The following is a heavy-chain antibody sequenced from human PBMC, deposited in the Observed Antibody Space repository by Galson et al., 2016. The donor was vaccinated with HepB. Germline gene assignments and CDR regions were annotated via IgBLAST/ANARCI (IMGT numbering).Heavy chain of an antibody. D-gene: IGHD6-25*01. V-gene: IGHV3-74*01. CDR3: ARSPGIVAYEVDY. CDR1: GFTFSNYW. J-gene: IGHJ4*02. CDR2: INTDGTDT. Sequence: SLRLSCAVSGFTFSNYWMHWVRQAPGQGLVWAARINTDGTDTHYADSVKGRFTISRDNAKSTVYLQLDSLRADDTAVYYCARSPGIVAYEVDYWGQGSLVTVSS.